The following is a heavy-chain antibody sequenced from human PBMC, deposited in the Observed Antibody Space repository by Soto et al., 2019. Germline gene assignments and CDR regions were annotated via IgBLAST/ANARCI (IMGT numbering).Heavy chain of an antibody. Sequence: ASVKVSCKASGYIFTGYHIHWVRQAPGRGLEWMGWINPNSGDTEYAQNFQGRVTMTRDTSFNLVYMEMSGLTSDDTAVYYCARDARGTRGFDEMDICGQGTTVTVSS. CDR3: ARDARGTRGFDEMDI. CDR1: GYIFTGYH. D-gene: IGHD3-9*01. CDR2: INPNSGDT. V-gene: IGHV1-2*02. J-gene: IGHJ6*02.